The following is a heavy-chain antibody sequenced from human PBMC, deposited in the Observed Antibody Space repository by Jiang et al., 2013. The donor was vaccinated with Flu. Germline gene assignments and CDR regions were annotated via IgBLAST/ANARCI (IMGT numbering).Heavy chain of an antibody. V-gene: IGHV1-2*02. D-gene: IGHD5-12*01. Sequence: VQLVESGAEVKKPGASVKVSCKASGYTFTGYYMHWVRQAPGQGLEWMGWINPNSGGTNYAQKFQGRVTMTRDTSISTAYMELSRLRSDDTAVYYCARARGYSGYLMTYWGQGTLVTVSS. CDR2: INPNSGGT. CDR1: GYTFTGYY. CDR3: ARARGYSGYLMTY. J-gene: IGHJ4*02.